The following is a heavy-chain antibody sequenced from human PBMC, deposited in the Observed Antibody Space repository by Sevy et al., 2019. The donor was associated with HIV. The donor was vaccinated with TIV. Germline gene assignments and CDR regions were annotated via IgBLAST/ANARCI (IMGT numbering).Heavy chain of an antibody. CDR2: IYTGGNT. CDR1: GGSISSYY. D-gene: IGHD1-26*01. V-gene: IGHV4-4*07. CDR3: ASGSDVVGASGFDP. Sequence: SETLSLTCTVSGGSISSYYWSWIRQPAGKGLEWIGRIYTGGNTNYNPSLKSRVTMSLDTSKNQFSLRLRFVTAADTAVYYYASGSDVVGASGFDPWGQGTLVTVSS. J-gene: IGHJ5*02.